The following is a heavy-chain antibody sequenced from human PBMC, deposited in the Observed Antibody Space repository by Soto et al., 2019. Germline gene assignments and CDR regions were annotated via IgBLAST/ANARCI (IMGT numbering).Heavy chain of an antibody. Sequence: SETLSLTCAVYGGSFSCYYWIWIRQPPGKGLEWIGEINHSGSTNYNPSLKSRVTISVDTSKNQFSLKLSSVTAADTAVYYCARGGRWRQLNYYYGMDVWSQGTTVTVSS. CDR2: INHSGST. J-gene: IGHJ6*02. CDR1: GGSFSCYY. V-gene: IGHV4-34*01. D-gene: IGHD1-26*01. CDR3: ARGGRWRQLNYYYGMDV.